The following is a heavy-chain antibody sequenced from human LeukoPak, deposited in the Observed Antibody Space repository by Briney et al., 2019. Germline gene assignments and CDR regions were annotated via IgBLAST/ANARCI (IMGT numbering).Heavy chain of an antibody. CDR2: MNPNSGNT. CDR3: ARDQGYAAAGKYDY. CDR1: GGTFSSYP. V-gene: IGHV1-8*02. Sequence: ASVKVSCKASGGTFSSYPISWVRQAPGQGLEWMGWMNPNSGNTGYAQKFQGRVTMTRNTSISTAYMELRSLRSDDTAVYYCARDQGYAAAGKYDYWGQGTLVTVSS. J-gene: IGHJ4*02. D-gene: IGHD6-13*01.